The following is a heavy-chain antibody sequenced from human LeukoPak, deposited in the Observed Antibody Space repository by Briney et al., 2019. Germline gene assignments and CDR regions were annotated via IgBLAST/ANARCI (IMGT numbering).Heavy chain of an antibody. CDR3: ARLNSWTFTFDY. J-gene: IGHJ4*02. CDR1: GFTFSTYW. Sequence: GSLRLACAPSGFTFSTYWMSWVRQAPGKGLEWVANIKQDGSEKYYVDSVKGRFIISRDNAKNSLYLQMNSLRDEDTAVYYCARLNSWTFTFDYWGQGTLVTVSS. CDR2: IKQDGSEK. D-gene: IGHD2/OR15-2a*01. V-gene: IGHV3-7*01.